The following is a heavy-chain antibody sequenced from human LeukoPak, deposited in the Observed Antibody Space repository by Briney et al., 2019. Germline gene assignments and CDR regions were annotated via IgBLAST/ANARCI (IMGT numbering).Heavy chain of an antibody. CDR1: GFTFSSYA. D-gene: IGHD3-22*01. CDR3: AKLCQSCGYYYDY. Sequence: GGTLRLSCAASGFTFSSYAMSWVRQAPGKGLEWVSAISGSGGSTYYADSVKGRFTISRDNSKNTLYLQMNCLRAEDTAVYYCAKLCQSCGYYYDYWGQGTLVTVSS. J-gene: IGHJ4*02. V-gene: IGHV3-23*01. CDR2: ISGSGGST.